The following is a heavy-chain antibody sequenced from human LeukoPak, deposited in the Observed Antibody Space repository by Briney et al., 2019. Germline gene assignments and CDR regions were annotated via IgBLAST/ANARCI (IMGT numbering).Heavy chain of an antibody. J-gene: IGHJ4*02. CDR3: ARESFAARWD. Sequence: GGSLRLSCAASGFTLSRFAMHWVRQAPGKGLEWVALISYDGGKKWYADSVKGRFSISRDNSKNTLPLQMNSLRAEDTAVYYCARESFAARWDWGQGTLVTVSS. D-gene: IGHD6-6*01. CDR1: GFTLSRFA. V-gene: IGHV3-30*01. CDR2: ISYDGGKK.